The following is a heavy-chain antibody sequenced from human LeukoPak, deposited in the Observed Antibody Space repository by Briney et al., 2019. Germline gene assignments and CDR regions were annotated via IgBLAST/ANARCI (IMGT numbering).Heavy chain of an antibody. J-gene: IGHJ1*01. CDR1: GYTLTELS. CDR2: ISAYNGNT. D-gene: IGHD6-13*01. Sequence: GASVKVSCKVSGYTLTELSMHWVRQAPGQGLEWMGWISAYNGNTNYAQKLQGRVTMTTDTYTSTAYMELRSLRSDDTAVYYCARSLASGYSSSWSTFQHWGQGTLVTVSS. CDR3: ARSLASGYSSSWSTFQH. V-gene: IGHV1-18*01.